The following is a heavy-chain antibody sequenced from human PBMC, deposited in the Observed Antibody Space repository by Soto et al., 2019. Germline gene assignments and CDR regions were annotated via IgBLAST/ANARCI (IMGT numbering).Heavy chain of an antibody. D-gene: IGHD1-26*01. CDR3: ARDGATRGCFYLVR. CDR1: GGSFSDYA. J-gene: IGHJ4*02. CDR2: IIPIFGTP. Sequence: ASVKVSCKAFGGSFSDYAISWVRQAPGQGLEWMGGIIPIFGTPNYAQKFQDRVTFTAHESTKTAYMELSRMTSEDTAVYFCARDGATRGCFYLVRRGQGNQVTVSS. V-gene: IGHV1-69*13.